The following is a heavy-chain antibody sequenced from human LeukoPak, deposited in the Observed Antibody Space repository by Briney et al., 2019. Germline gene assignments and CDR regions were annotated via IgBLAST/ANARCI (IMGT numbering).Heavy chain of an antibody. J-gene: IGHJ2*01. Sequence: PSQTLSLTCTVSGGSISSGDYYWSWIRQPPGKGLEWIGYIYYSGSTNYNPSLKSRVTISVDTSKNQFSLKLSSVTAADTAVYYCARDSSPNWGYWYFDLWGRGTLVTVSS. V-gene: IGHV4-61*08. CDR3: ARDSSPNWGYWYFDL. CDR2: IYYSGST. CDR1: GGSISSGDYY. D-gene: IGHD7-27*01.